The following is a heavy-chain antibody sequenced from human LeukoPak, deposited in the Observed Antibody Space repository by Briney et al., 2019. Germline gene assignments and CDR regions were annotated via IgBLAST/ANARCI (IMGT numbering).Heavy chain of an antibody. CDR2: IYHSGST. Sequence: SETLSLTCTVSGYSISSGYYWGWIRQPPGKGLEWIGSIYHSGSTYYNPSLKSRVTISVDTSKNQFSLKLSSVTAADTAVYYCARALHSWLQSHAFDIWGQGTMVTVSS. J-gene: IGHJ3*02. V-gene: IGHV4-38-2*02. CDR3: ARALHSWLQSHAFDI. CDR1: GYSISSGYY. D-gene: IGHD5-24*01.